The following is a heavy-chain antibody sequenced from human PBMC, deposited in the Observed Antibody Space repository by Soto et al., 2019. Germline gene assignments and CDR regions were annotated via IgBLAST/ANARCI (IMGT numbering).Heavy chain of an antibody. CDR3: ARVRECSGGICYSWWFDP. D-gene: IGHD2-15*01. V-gene: IGHV4-59*01. CDR1: GGSISSYY. Sequence: QVQLQESGPGLVKPSETLSLSCTVSGGSISSYYWSWIRQTPGKGLEWIGHIYYSGNTNYNPSLKSRVTISVDASKNQVSPKLSSVTAADTAVYYCARVRECSGGICYSWWFDPWGQGTLVTVSS. CDR2: IYYSGNT. J-gene: IGHJ5*02.